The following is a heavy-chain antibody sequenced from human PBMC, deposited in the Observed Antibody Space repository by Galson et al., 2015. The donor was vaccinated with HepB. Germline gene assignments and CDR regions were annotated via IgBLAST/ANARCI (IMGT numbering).Heavy chain of an antibody. V-gene: IGHV3-11*06. CDR1: GFPFRDYY. CDR3: AGDCSGAYYRCDHNLDY. CDR2: ITGSSSYT. D-gene: IGHD3-10*02. J-gene: IGHJ4*02. Sequence: SLRLSCAASGFPFRDYYMTWIRQAPGKGLEWVSHITGSSSYTYYADSVKGRFTISRDNARNLLYLHMNSLGAEDTAVYYCAGDCSGAYYRCDHNLDYWGQGTLVTVSS.